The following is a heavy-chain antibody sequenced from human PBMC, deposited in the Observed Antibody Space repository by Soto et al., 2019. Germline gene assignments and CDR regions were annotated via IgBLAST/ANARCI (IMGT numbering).Heavy chain of an antibody. V-gene: IGHV1-69*12. J-gene: IGHJ6*02. Sequence: QVQLVQSGAEVKKPGSSVKVSCKASGGTLSNYGISWVRQAPGQGLEWMGGIIPVFGTANYAQKFQGRVTITADESTTTVYMDVSSLRSHDTAVYYCARGDATKIVVTTYYGMDVWGQGTTVTVSS. CDR3: ARGDATKIVVTTYYGMDV. D-gene: IGHD4-17*01. CDR1: GGTLSNYG. CDR2: IIPVFGTA.